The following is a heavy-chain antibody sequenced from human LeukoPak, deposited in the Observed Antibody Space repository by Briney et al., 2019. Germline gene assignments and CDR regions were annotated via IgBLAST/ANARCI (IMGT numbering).Heavy chain of an antibody. CDR3: ARDLEAANTYYFDY. D-gene: IGHD6-13*01. J-gene: IGHJ4*02. CDR1: GFSVSTNF. CDR2: ISSAGTT. V-gene: IGHV3-66*01. Sequence: GGSLKLSCAVSGFSVSTNFMTWVRQAPGKGLEWASLISSAGTTYYADSVKGRFTISRDNSKNTVYLQVNSLRDEDTAVYYCARDLEAANTYYFDYWGQGTMVTVSS.